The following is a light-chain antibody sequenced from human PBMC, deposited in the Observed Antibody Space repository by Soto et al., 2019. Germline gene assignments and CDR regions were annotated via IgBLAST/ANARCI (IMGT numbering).Light chain of an antibody. Sequence: AVRMTQSPSSLSASTGDRVTISCRASQGISTYLAWYQQKPGKAPEVLIYGASTLQSGVPSRFSGSGSGTDFTLTISYVQSEDSATYYCQQYSAYRTFGQGTKVDIK. CDR1: QGISTY. V-gene: IGKV1-8*01. CDR3: QQYSAYRT. J-gene: IGKJ1*01. CDR2: GAS.